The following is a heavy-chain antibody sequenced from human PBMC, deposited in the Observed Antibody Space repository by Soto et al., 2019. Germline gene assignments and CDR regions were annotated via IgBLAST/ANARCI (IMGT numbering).Heavy chain of an antibody. J-gene: IGHJ4*02. D-gene: IGHD6-13*01. CDR2: IYYSGST. Sequence: PSETLSLTXTVSGGSISSYYWSWIRQPPGKGLEWIGYIYYSGSTNYNPSLKSRVTISVDTSKNQFSLKLSSVTAADTAVYYCARVPPRIAAVDYWGQGTLVTVSS. CDR3: ARVPPRIAAVDY. CDR1: GGSISSYY. V-gene: IGHV4-59*01.